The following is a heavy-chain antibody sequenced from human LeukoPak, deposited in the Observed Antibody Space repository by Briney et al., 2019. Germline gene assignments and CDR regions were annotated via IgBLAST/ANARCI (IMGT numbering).Heavy chain of an antibody. J-gene: IGHJ5*02. CDR3: ASSRDCSSTSCYAFYGSFDP. CDR1: GGSISSGGYY. D-gene: IGHD2-2*01. V-gene: IGHV4-31*03. Sequence: PSETLSLTCTVSGGSISSGGYYWSWIRQHPGKGLEWIGYIYYSGSTYYNPSLKSRVTISVDTSKNQFSLKLSSVTAADTAVYYCASSRDCSSTSCYAFYGSFDPWGQGTLVTLSS. CDR2: IYYSGST.